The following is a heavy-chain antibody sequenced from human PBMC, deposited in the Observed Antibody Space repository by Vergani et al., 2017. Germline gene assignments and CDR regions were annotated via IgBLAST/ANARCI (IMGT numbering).Heavy chain of an antibody. Sequence: QLVESWGGWVPPGGSLRLSCVVSGFDFSSYIMNWVRQAPGKGLEWVSFVSTGTKSQSYAESVKGRFTISRDSAKNSLYLQMDSLRAEDTAVYYCAREYSSTSGRAFDFWGQGTKVTVSS. V-gene: IGHV3-48*01. J-gene: IGHJ3*01. CDR1: GFDFSSYI. CDR3: AREYSSTSGRAFDF. D-gene: IGHD2-2*01. CDR2: VSTGTKSQ.